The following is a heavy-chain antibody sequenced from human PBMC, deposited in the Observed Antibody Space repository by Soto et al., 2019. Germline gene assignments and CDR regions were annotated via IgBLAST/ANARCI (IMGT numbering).Heavy chain of an antibody. CDR1: GGSISSGGYS. CDR2: IYHSGTT. CDR3: ARAHYGDYGYGMDV. J-gene: IGHJ6*02. V-gene: IGHV4-30-2*01. Sequence: SSETLSLTCAVSGGSISSGGYSWSWIRQPPGKGLEWIGYIYHSGTTYYNPSLKSRATISVDRSKNQFSLKLSSVTAADTAVYYCARAHYGDYGYGMDVWGQGTTVTVSS. D-gene: IGHD4-17*01.